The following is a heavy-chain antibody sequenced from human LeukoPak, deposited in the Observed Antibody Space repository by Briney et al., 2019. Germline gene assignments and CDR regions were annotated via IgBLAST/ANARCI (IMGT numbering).Heavy chain of an antibody. D-gene: IGHD1-26*01. CDR1: GFTFSDYY. CDR2: ISSSGSTI. Sequence: PGGSLRHSCAASGFTFSDYYMSWIRQAPGKGLEWVSYISSSGSTIYYADSVKGRFTISRDNAKNSLYLQMNSLRAEDTAVYYCARGRSYYDIYFDYWGQGTLVTVSS. V-gene: IGHV3-11*04. CDR3: ARGRSYYDIYFDY. J-gene: IGHJ4*02.